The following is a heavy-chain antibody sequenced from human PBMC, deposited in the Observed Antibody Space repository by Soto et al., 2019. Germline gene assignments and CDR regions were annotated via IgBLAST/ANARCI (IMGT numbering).Heavy chain of an antibody. V-gene: IGHV3-23*01. CDR1: GFTFSSYA. J-gene: IGHJ4*02. CDR3: AKDPGQLATVFYFDY. Sequence: GGSLRLSCAASGFTFSSYAMSWVRQAPGKGLEWVSAISGSGGSTYYADSVKGRLTISRDNSKNTLYLQMNSLRAEDTAVYYCAKDPGQLATVFYFDYWGQGTLVTVSS. CDR2: ISGSGGST. D-gene: IGHD6-13*01.